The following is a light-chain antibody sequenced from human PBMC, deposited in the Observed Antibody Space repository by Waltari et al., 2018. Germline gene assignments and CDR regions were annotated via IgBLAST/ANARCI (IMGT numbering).Light chain of an antibody. CDR3: QQYGTSPST. CDR2: NAS. CDR1: QSVYGSY. V-gene: IGKV3-20*01. J-gene: IGKJ2*01. Sequence: IVLTQSPGPLSLSPGERSTLSFRASQSVYGSYLAWYQQKPGQAPRLLIYNASNRATGIPDRFSGSGSGTDFSLTISRLEPEDFAVYYCQQYGTSPSTFGQGTKLEIK.